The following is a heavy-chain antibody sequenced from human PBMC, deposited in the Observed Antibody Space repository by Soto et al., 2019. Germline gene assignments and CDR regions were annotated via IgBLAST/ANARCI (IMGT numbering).Heavy chain of an antibody. CDR3: ARVEDIVVVPAAMGDY. CDR2: ISSSSSTI. D-gene: IGHD2-2*01. CDR1: GFTFSSYS. V-gene: IGHV3-48*01. J-gene: IGHJ4*02. Sequence: GGSLRLSCAASGFTFSSYSMNWVRQAPGKGLEWVSYISSSSSTIYYADSVKGRFTISRDNAKSSLYLQMNSLRAEDTAVYYCARVEDIVVVPAAMGDYWGQGTLVTV.